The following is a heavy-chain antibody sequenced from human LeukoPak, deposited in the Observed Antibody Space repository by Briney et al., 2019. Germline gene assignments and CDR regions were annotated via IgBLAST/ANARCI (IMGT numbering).Heavy chain of an antibody. CDR3: ASTYDSSGYNPGEYFDY. V-gene: IGHV4-30-4*02. D-gene: IGHD3-22*01. J-gene: IGHJ4*02. CDR2: IYYSGST. CDR1: GGSISSGDYY. Sequence: SETLSLTCTVSGGSISSGDYYWSWIRQPPGKGPEWIGYIYYSGSTYYNPSLKRRVTISVDTSKNQFSLKLSSVTAADTAVYYCASTYDSSGYNPGEYFDYWGQGTLVTVSS.